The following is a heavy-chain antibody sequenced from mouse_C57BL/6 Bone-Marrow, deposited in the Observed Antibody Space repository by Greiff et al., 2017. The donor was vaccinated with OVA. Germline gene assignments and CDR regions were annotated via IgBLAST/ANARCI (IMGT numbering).Heavy chain of an antibody. CDR3: ARDDYPSWFAY. CDR2: ISDGGSYT. Sequence: EVKVVESGGGLVKPGGSLKLSCAASGFTFSSYAMSWVRQTPEKRLEWVATISDGGSYTYYPDKVKGRFTISRDNAKNNLYLQMSHLKSEDTAMYYCARDDYPSWFAYWGQGTLVTVSA. J-gene: IGHJ3*01. D-gene: IGHD2-4*01. V-gene: IGHV5-4*01. CDR1: GFTFSSYA.